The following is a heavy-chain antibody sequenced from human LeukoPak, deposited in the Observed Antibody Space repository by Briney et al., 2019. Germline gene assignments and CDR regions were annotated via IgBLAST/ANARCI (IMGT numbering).Heavy chain of an antibody. V-gene: IGHV1-2*02. CDR3: AMGWPRGAFDI. CDR2: INPNSGGT. CDR1: VYTFIDYY. Sequence: ASVTVSFKSSVYTFIDYYMHWVRQAPGQGLAWMGWINPNSGGTNYARKFQGRVTRTRDTSISTAYMELSRLRSDDTAVYYCAMGWPRGAFDIWGQGTMVTVSS. J-gene: IGHJ3*02. D-gene: IGHD2-15*01.